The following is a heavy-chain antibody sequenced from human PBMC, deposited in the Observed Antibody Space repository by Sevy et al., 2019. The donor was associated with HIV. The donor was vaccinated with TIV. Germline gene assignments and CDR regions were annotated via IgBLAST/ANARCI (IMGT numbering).Heavy chain of an antibody. D-gene: IGHD6-13*01. CDR2: ISADNGNK. CDR1: GYTFSNYA. Sequence: ASVKVSCKASGYTFSNYAVSWVRQAPGQGLEWLGWISADNGNKKYAQKFQGRVTMNTDTSTSTAYMELRSRRSDDTAVYYCARELRAAGKDYWGQGTLVTVSS. V-gene: IGHV1-18*01. J-gene: IGHJ4*02. CDR3: ARELRAAGKDY.